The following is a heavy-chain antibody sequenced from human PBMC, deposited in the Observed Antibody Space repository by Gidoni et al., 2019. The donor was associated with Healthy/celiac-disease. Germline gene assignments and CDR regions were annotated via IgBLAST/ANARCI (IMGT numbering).Heavy chain of an antibody. J-gene: IGHJ4*02. Sequence: QITLKESGPTLVKPTQTLTLTCTFSGFSLSTSGLGVGWIRQPPGKALEWLALIYWNDDKRYSPSLKSRLTITKDTSKNQVVLTMTNMDPVDTATYYCAHTDLELDFWSGYSFDYWGQGTLVTVSS. CDR1: GFSLSTSGLG. CDR2: IYWNDDK. V-gene: IGHV2-5*01. CDR3: AHTDLELDFWSGYSFDY. D-gene: IGHD3-3*01.